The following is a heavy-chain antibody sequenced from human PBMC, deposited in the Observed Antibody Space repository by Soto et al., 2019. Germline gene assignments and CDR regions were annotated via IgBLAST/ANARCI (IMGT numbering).Heavy chain of an antibody. CDR1: GFTFNSYA. Sequence: GGSMRLSCAASGFTFNSYAMSLFRKATGKGLEWVSAISGSGGSTYYADSVKGRFTISRDNSKNTLYLQMNSLRAEDTAVYYCAKYRVAGRFDYWGRGTLVTVSS. D-gene: IGHD6-19*01. CDR2: ISGSGGST. V-gene: IGHV3-23*01. J-gene: IGHJ4*02. CDR3: AKYRVAGRFDY.